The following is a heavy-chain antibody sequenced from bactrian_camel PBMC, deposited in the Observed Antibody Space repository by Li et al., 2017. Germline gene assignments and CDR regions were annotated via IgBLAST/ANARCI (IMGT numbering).Heavy chain of an antibody. CDR3: ATGVVPNRY. D-gene: IGHD2*01. J-gene: IGHJ4*01. V-gene: IGHV3S53*01. Sequence: HVQLVESGGGSVQAGGSLRLSCAASESTYESTYCMGWFRQAPGKEREGVAIIDRDGGSTYADSVKGRFTISQDNAKNTVYLHMYSLKPEDTALYYCATGVVPNRYWGQGTQVTVS. CDR2: IDRDGGS. CDR1: ESTYESTYC.